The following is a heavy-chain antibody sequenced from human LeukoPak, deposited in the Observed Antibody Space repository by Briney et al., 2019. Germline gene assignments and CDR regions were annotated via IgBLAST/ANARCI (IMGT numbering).Heavy chain of an antibody. CDR2: ISSNGGRK. CDR1: GFTFSNYP. J-gene: IGHJ6*03. V-gene: IGHV3-64*01. Sequence: HPGGSLRLPCAAPGFTFSNYPMHWVRQAPGKGLEYVSAISSNGGRKYYANSVKGRFTISRDNAKNSLYLQMNSLRAEDTALYYCARPSGRGYDFWYYYMGVWGKGTTVTVSS. CDR3: ARPSGRGYDFWYYYMGV. D-gene: IGHD3-3*01.